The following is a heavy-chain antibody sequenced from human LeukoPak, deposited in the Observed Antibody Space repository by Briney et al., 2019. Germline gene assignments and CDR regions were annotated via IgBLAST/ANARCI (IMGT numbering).Heavy chain of an antibody. V-gene: IGHV4-59*08. D-gene: IGHD2-2*01. Sequence: SETLSLTCTVSGGSISSYYWSWIRQPPGKGLEWIGYIYYSGSTNYNPSLKSRVTISVDTSKNQFSLKLSSVTAADTAVYYCARHYGYCSSTSCSDWFDPWGQGTLVTVSS. CDR1: GGSISSYY. CDR3: ARHYGYCSSTSCSDWFDP. CDR2: IYYSGST. J-gene: IGHJ5*02.